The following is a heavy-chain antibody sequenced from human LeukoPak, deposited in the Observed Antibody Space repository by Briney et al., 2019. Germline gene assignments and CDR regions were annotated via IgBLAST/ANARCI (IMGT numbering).Heavy chain of an antibody. CDR1: GFTFSSYW. J-gene: IGHJ4*02. V-gene: IGHV3-7*03. CDR3: ARDKGSDEGSKFDH. CDR2: IKQDGSEK. Sequence: GGSLRLSCAASGFTFSSYWMSWVRQAPGKGLEWVANIKQDGSEKYYVDSVKGRFTISRDNAKNSMYLQMNSLRAEDTAVYYCARDKGSDEGSKFDHWGQGTLVTVSS.